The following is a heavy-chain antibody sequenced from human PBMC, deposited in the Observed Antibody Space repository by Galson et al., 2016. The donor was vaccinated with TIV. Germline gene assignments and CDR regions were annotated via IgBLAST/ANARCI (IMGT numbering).Heavy chain of an antibody. Sequence: PETLSLTCAVSSGSISSSNWWSWVRQPPGKGLEWIGEMSHSGSTNYNPSLKSRVTISVDKSKNQFSLKLSSVIAADTAVYYCAKITSTIGTYYFDYWGQGTLVTVSS. J-gene: IGHJ4*02. D-gene: IGHD3-3*01. CDR2: MSHSGST. CDR3: AKITSTIGTYYFDY. V-gene: IGHV4-4*03. CDR1: SGSISSSNW.